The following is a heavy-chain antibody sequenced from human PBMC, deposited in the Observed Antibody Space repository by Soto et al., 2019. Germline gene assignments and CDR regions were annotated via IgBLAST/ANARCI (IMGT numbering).Heavy chain of an antibody. CDR2: IIPIFGTA. CDR1: GCTFSSYA. J-gene: IGHJ6*02. V-gene: IGHV1-69*06. Sequence: AVKVSCKASGCTFSSYAISWVRQAPGQGLEWMGGIIPIFGTANYAQKFQGRVTITADKSTSTAYMELSSLRSEDTAVYYCARSHLYYDFWSGYPQPFYYGMDVWGQGTTVTVSS. D-gene: IGHD3-3*01. CDR3: ARSHLYYDFWSGYPQPFYYGMDV.